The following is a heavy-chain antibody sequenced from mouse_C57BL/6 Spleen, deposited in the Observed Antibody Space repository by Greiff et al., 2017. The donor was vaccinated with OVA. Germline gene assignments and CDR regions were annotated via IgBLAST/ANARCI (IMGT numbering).Heavy chain of an antibody. Sequence: EVKLMESGPELVKPGASVKIPCKASGYTFTDYNMDWVKQSHGKSLEWIGDINPNNGGTIYNQKFKGKATLTVDKSSSTAYMELRSLTSEDTAVYYCARRYYGSRPLFDYWGQGTTLTVSS. CDR3: ARRYYGSRPLFDY. CDR1: GYTFTDYN. J-gene: IGHJ2*01. V-gene: IGHV1-18*01. CDR2: INPNNGGT. D-gene: IGHD1-1*01.